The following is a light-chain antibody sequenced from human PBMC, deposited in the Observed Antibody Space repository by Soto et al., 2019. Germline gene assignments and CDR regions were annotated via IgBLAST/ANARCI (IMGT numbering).Light chain of an antibody. J-gene: IGLJ3*02. CDR3: SSYTSSSTLV. V-gene: IGLV2-14*01. CDR2: DVS. CDR1: SSDVGGFNY. Sequence: QFALTQPASVSGSPGQSNTISCTGTSSDVGGFNYVSWYQQHPGKAPKLMIYDVSNRPSGVSNRFSGSKSGNTASLTISGLQAEDEADYYCSSYTSSSTLVFGGGTKLTVL.